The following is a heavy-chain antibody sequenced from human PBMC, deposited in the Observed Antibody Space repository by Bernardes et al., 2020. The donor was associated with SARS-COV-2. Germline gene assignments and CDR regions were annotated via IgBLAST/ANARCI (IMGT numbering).Heavy chain of an antibody. J-gene: IGHJ3*02. CDR3: ARGGSYCGGDCLLMLGFVSPKADAFDI. CDR1: GGSFSGYY. D-gene: IGHD2-21*01. V-gene: IGHV4-34*01. Sequence: SETLSLTCAVYGGSFSGYYWSWIRQPPGKGLEWIGEINHSGSTNYNPSLKSRVTISVDTSKNQFSLKLSSVTAADTAVYYCARGGSYCGGDCLLMLGFVSPKADAFDIWGQGTMVTVSS. CDR2: INHSGST.